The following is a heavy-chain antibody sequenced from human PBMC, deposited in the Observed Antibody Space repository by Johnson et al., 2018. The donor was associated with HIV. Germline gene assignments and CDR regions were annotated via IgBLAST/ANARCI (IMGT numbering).Heavy chain of an antibody. D-gene: IGHD6-13*01. J-gene: IGHJ3*02. V-gene: IGHV3-11*04. CDR3: ARARDSWSSSWLSRDNAFDI. CDR2: ISSSGTTI. CDR1: GFTFSDYY. Sequence: QMQLVESGGGLVKPGGSLRLSCAASGFTFSDYYMSWIRQAPGKGLEWVSYISSSGTTIYYADSVKGRFTISRDNAKNSLYLQMNSLRAGDTAVYYCARARDSWSSSWLSRDNAFDIWGQGTMVTVSS.